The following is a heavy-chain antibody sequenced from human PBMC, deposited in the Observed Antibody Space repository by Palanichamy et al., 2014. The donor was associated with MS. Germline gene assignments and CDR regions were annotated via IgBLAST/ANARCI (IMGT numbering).Heavy chain of an antibody. V-gene: IGHV4-39*01. CDR3: ARVGVSMNH. J-gene: IGHJ4*02. CDR2: VYYSGST. D-gene: IGHD1-26*01. Sequence: QLRLQESGPVLVKPSETLSLTCNASGYSIDTSSFYWGWIRQSPGKGPEWIGNVYYSGSTSYNPSLKSRVTTAIDTSKNQFSLRLTSVTAADTAVYYCARVGVSMNHWGQGILVTVSS. CDR1: GYSIDTSSFY.